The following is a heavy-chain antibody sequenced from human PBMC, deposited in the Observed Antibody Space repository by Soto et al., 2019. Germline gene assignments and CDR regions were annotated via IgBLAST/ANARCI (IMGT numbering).Heavy chain of an antibody. CDR3: VKQAHGLDGVAFDS. D-gene: IGHD2-15*01. CDR1: GFIFSEST. V-gene: IGHV3-64D*06. J-gene: IGHJ4*02. CDR2: VSTSGRST. Sequence: SLSCSASGFIFSESTIYWVRQVPGKGLEAISAVSTSGRSTYYADSVKDRFTISRDNSKNTLFLQMGSLRPEDTAIYYCVKQAHGLDGVAFDSWGQGTQVTVSS.